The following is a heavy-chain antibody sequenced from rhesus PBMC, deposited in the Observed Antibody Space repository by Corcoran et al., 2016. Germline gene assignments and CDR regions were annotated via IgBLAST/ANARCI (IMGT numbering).Heavy chain of an antibody. V-gene: IGHV4-160*01. D-gene: IGHD3-34*01. Sequence: QVQLQESGPGLVKPSETLSLTCALPGGSISSNYWRWLRQPPGKGLEWIGRIYGSGESTDYNPSLKSRVTISTDTSKNQFSLKLSSVTAADTAVYYCARTPWGRFDVWGPGVLVTVSS. CDR1: GGSISSNY. J-gene: IGHJ5-1*01. CDR3: ARTPWGRFDV. CDR2: IYGSGEST.